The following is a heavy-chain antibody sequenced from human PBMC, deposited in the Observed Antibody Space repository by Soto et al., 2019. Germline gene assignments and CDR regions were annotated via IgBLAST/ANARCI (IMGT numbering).Heavy chain of an antibody. CDR1: GGTFSSYA. J-gene: IGHJ6*02. V-gene: IGHV1-69*13. CDR3: ARVTTSLRYYYYGMDV. CDR2: IIPIFGTA. Sequence: SVKVSCKASGGTFSSYAISWVRQAPGQGLEWMGGIIPIFGTANYAQKFQGRVTITADESTSTAYMELSSLRSEDTAVYYCARVTTSLRYYYYGMDVWGQGTTVTISS. D-gene: IGHD4-4*01.